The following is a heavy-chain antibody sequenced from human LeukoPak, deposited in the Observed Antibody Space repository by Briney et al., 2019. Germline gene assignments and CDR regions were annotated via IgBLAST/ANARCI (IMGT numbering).Heavy chain of an antibody. CDR3: ARGETVTTSLYYFDY. D-gene: IGHD1-1*01. Sequence: PGGSLRLSCAASGFTFSSYALSWVRQAPGKGLEWVSAISGSGGSTYYADSVKGRFTISRDNSKNTLYLDMSSLRPEDTGVYYCARGETVTTSLYYFDYWGQGTLVTVAS. CDR2: ISGSGGST. V-gene: IGHV3-23*01. J-gene: IGHJ4*02. CDR1: GFTFSSYA.